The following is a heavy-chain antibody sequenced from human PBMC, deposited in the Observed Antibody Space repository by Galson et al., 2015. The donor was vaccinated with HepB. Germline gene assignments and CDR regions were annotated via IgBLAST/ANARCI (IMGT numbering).Heavy chain of an antibody. CDR3: ARDKEGRGWYHSYYGMDI. J-gene: IGHJ6*02. V-gene: IGHV3-33*01. Sequence: SLRLSCAASGFTFSDYGIHWVRQAPGKGLEWVAVIWYDGSNKYYSDSVKGRFTISRDRFKNTVDLQMNSLRAEDTAVYCCARDKEGRGWYHSYYGMDIWGQGTTITVSS. CDR1: GFTFSDYG. CDR2: IWYDGSNK. D-gene: IGHD6-19*01.